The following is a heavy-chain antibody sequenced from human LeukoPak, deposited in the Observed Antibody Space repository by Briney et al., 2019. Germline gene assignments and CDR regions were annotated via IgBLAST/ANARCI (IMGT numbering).Heavy chain of an antibody. J-gene: IGHJ4*02. CDR3: AAGYYFGDY. CDR2: ISSSSSSI. D-gene: IGHD3-22*01. CDR1: GFTFSSYT. Sequence: GGSLRLSCAASGFTFSSYTMNWVRQAPGQGLEWVSYISSSSSSIYYADSVKGRFSISRDNAKNSLYLQMNSLRDEDTAVYYCAAGYYFGDYWGQGTLVTVSS. V-gene: IGHV3-48*02.